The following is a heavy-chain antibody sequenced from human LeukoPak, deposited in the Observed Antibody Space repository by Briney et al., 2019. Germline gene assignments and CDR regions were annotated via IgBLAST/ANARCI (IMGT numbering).Heavy chain of an antibody. CDR1: GFTFSSYA. D-gene: IGHD6-13*01. CDR2: ISYDGSNK. CDR3: AREERTPSSSCVDY. J-gene: IGHJ4*02. Sequence: GGSLRLSCAASGFTFSSYAMSWVRQAPGKGLEWVAVISYDGSNKYYADSVKGRFTISRDNSKNTLYLQMNSLRAEDTAVYYCAREERTPSSSCVDYWGQGTLVTVSS. V-gene: IGHV3-30-3*01.